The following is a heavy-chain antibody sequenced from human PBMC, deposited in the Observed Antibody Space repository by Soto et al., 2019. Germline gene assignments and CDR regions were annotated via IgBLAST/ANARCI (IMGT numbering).Heavy chain of an antibody. Sequence: QVQRVESGGGVVQPGRSLRLSCAASGFTFSSYAMHWVRQAPGKGLEWVAVISYDGSNKYYADSVKGRFTISRDNSKNTLYLQMNSLRAEDTAVYYCARSLGYYYYGMDVWGQGTTVTVSS. D-gene: IGHD7-27*01. V-gene: IGHV3-30-3*01. CDR2: ISYDGSNK. CDR3: ARSLGYYYYGMDV. CDR1: GFTFSSYA. J-gene: IGHJ6*02.